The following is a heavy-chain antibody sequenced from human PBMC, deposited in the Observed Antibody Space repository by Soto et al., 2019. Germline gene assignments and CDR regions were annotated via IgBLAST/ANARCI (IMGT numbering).Heavy chain of an antibody. CDR3: ARSLWGKVTAIGYYYYYGMDV. D-gene: IGHD2-21*02. CDR2: IIPIFGTA. V-gene: IGHV1-69*13. CDR1: GGTFSSYA. J-gene: IGHJ6*02. Sequence: SVKVSCKASGGTFSSYAISWVRQAPGQGLEWMGGIIPIFGTANYAQKFQGRVTITADESTSTAYMELSSLRSEDTAVYYCARSLWGKVTAIGYYYYYGMDVWGQGTTVTVSS.